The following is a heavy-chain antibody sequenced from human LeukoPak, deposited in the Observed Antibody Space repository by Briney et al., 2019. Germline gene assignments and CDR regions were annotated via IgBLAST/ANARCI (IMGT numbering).Heavy chain of an antibody. J-gene: IGHJ5*02. V-gene: IGHV1-8*01. CDR3: ARGFTYDFWSGNWFDP. CDR1: GYTFTSYD. CDR2: VNPNSGNT. D-gene: IGHD3-3*01. Sequence: APVKVSCKASGYTFTSYDINWVRQATGQGLEWMGWVNPNSGNTGYAQKFQGRVTMTRNTSISTAYMELSSLRSEDTAVYYCARGFTYDFWSGNWFDPWGQGTLVTVSS.